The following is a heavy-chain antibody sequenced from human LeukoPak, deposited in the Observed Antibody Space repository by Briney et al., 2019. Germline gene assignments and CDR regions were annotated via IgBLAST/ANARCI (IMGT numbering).Heavy chain of an antibody. J-gene: IGHJ4*02. CDR2: IIPVFGTP. D-gene: IGHD3-3*01. CDR1: GGTFSTSG. CDR3: ARERLARFPYFDY. V-gene: IGHV1-69*06. Sequence: SVKVSCKTSGGTFSTSGISWVRQAPGQGPEWMGGIIPVFGTPNYAQKFQGRLTITADRSTTTAYMELSSLTSDDTAVYYCARERLARFPYFDYWGQGTLVAVSS.